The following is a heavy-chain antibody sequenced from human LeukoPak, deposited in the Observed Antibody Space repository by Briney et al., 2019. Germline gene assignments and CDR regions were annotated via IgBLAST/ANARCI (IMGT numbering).Heavy chain of an antibody. CDR3: ASIAAELYYYYYMDV. CDR1: GGSISSSSYY. J-gene: IGHJ6*03. CDR2: IYYSGST. D-gene: IGHD6-13*01. Sequence: SETLSLTCTVSGGSISSSSYYWGWIRQPPGKGLEWIGSIYYSGSTYYNPSLKSRATISVDTSKNQFSLKLSSVTAADTAVYYCASIAAELYYYYYMDVWGKGTTVTVSS. V-gene: IGHV4-39*07.